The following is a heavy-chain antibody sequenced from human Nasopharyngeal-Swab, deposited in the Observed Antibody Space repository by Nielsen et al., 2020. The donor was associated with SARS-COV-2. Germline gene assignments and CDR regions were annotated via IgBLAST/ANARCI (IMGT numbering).Heavy chain of an antibody. Sequence: WIRQPPGKGLGWIGYIYYSGSTNYNPSLKSRVTISVDTSKNQFSLKLSPVTAADTAVYYCARDLGGYDILTGYYHYYYYMDVWGKGTTVTVSS. V-gene: IGHV4-59*01. J-gene: IGHJ6*03. CDR3: ARDLGGYDILTGYYHYYYYMDV. D-gene: IGHD3-9*01. CDR2: IYYSGST.